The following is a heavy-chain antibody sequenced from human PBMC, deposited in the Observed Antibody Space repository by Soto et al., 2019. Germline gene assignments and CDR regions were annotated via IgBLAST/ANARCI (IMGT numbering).Heavy chain of an antibody. V-gene: IGHV3-74*01. J-gene: IGHJ4*02. D-gene: IGHD6-19*01. Sequence: EVQLVESGGGLVQPGGSLRLSCAASGFTFSRYWMHWVRQAPGKGLVWVSRIAGEGISTNYADSVKGRFTASRDNAKNMVYLEMSSLRAEDTAVYYCIRDLRSGDFWGQGTLVTVSS. CDR2: IAGEGIST. CDR1: GFTFSRYW. CDR3: IRDLRSGDF.